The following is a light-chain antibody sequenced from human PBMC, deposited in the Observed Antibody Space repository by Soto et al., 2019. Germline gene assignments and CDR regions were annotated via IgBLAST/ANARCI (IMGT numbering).Light chain of an antibody. Sequence: ETVLTQSPATLSLSPGERATLSCRASQSVGYYLAWYQQKPGQTPRLLIYDASNRATGIPARFSGRGSGTDFTLTISSLEPEDFAVYYCQQRANWPPWTFGQGTKVAIK. CDR1: QSVGYY. CDR3: QQRANWPPWT. CDR2: DAS. J-gene: IGKJ1*01. V-gene: IGKV3-11*01.